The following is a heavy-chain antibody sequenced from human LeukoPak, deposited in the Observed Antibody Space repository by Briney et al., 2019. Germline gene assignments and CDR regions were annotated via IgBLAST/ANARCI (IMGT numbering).Heavy chain of an antibody. CDR2: INRNGGNT. Sequence: PGGSLRLSCAASGFTFDDYGMSWVRQPPGKGLEWVSGINRNGGNTGYADSVKGRFTISRDNAKNSLYLQMSSLRAEDTALYYCARARRVVPDAFDIWGQGTMVTVSS. V-gene: IGHV3-20*04. J-gene: IGHJ3*02. CDR3: ARARRVVPDAFDI. D-gene: IGHD2-15*01. CDR1: GFTFDDYG.